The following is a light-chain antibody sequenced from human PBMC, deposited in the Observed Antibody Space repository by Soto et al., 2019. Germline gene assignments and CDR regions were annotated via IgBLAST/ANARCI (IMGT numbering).Light chain of an antibody. CDR3: NSYTTSSTYV. CDR1: GTDVGNYNY. CDR2: DVS. J-gene: IGLJ1*01. V-gene: IGLV2-14*03. Sequence: QSVLTQPASVSGSPGQSIAISCTGTGTDVGNYNYVSWYQQHPGRAPQLMIYDVSNRPSGVSDRFSGSKSGNTASLTISGLQPEDEADYYCNSYTTSSTYVFGTGTKVTVL.